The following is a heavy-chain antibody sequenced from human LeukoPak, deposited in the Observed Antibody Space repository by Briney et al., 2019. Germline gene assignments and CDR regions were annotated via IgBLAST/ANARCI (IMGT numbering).Heavy chain of an antibody. CDR1: GGSISSYY. CDR3: AKCDGYGLVDI. Sequence: PSETLSLTCTVSGGSISSYYWSWIRQPAGTGLEWIGRIYTGGNTNYNPSLTTRVTMSVDTSKNQFSLKLSSVAAADTAVYYCAKCDGYGLVDIGGQGKMVTVSS. CDR2: IYTGGNT. D-gene: IGHD3-10*01. V-gene: IGHV4-4*07. J-gene: IGHJ3*02.